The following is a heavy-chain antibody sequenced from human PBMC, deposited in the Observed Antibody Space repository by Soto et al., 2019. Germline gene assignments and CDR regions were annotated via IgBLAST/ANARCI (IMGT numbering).Heavy chain of an antibody. CDR1: GCTVSSNY. D-gene: IGHD6-13*01. CDR2: IYSGGST. CDR3: AIEPPRGYSSSWYNGNWFDP. J-gene: IGHJ5*02. V-gene: IGHV3-66*01. Sequence: WGSLRLPCAASGCTVSSNYFSWVRQAPGKGLEWVSVIYSGGSTYYADSVKGRFTISRDNSKNTLYLQMNSLRAEDTAVYYCAIEPPRGYSSSWYNGNWFDPWGQGTLVTVSS.